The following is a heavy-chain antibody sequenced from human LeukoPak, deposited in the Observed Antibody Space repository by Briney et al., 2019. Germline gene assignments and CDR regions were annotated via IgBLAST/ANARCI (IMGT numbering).Heavy chain of an antibody. D-gene: IGHD5-18*01. V-gene: IGHV1-2*02. Sequence: GASVKVSCKASGYTFTGYYIHWVRQAPGQGLEWMGWINPNSGGTNYAQKFQGRVTMTRDTSISTAYMELSRLRSDDTAVYYCARDFYYVDTAIVGYMDVWGKGTTVTVSS. CDR3: ARDFYYVDTAIVGYMDV. CDR2: INPNSGGT. J-gene: IGHJ6*03. CDR1: GYTFTGYY.